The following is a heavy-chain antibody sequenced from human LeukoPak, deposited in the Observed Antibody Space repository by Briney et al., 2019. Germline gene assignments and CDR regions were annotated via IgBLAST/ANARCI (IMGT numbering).Heavy chain of an antibody. J-gene: IGHJ5*02. D-gene: IGHD3-10*01. CDR2: IYYSGST. Sequence: SETLSLTCAVYGGSFSGYYWSWIRQPPGKGLEWIGYIYYSGSTNYNPSLKSRVTISVDTSKNQFSLKLSSVTAADTAVYYCARARFGSGSYGWFDPWGQGTLVTVSS. CDR3: ARARFGSGSYGWFDP. V-gene: IGHV4-59*01. CDR1: GGSFSGYY.